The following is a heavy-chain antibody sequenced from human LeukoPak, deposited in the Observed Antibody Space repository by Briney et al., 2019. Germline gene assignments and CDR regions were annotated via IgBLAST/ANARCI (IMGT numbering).Heavy chain of an antibody. D-gene: IGHD3-16*02. V-gene: IGHV4-59*10. CDR3: ARYPRTQENYDYVWGSYRTPSYYMDV. Sequence: SETLSLTRAVSGGSIISYYGSWSRQRAGKGRERSWRIYTGGVTDYNTSLTSRVTMSVATSKNQFSLKLSSVTAADTAVYYCARYPRTQENYDYVWGSYRTPSYYMDVWGKGTTVTISS. J-gene: IGHJ6*03. CDR1: GGSIISYY. CDR2: IYTGGVT.